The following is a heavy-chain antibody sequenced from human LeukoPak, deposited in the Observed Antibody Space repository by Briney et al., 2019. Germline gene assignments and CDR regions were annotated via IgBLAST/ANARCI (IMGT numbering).Heavy chain of an antibody. CDR1: GFTFSTYS. D-gene: IGHD3-10*01. CDR3: ARVLDGSGSYYSGGDYYYYYMDV. J-gene: IGHJ6*03. CDR2: IDSGSNNI. V-gene: IGHV3-48*01. Sequence: GGSLRLSCAASGFTFSTYSMNWVRQAPGKGLEWVSDIDSGSNNIHYADSVKGRFTISIDDAKNSLYLQMDSLRAEDTAVYYCARVLDGSGSYYSGGDYYYYYMDVWGKGTTVTISS.